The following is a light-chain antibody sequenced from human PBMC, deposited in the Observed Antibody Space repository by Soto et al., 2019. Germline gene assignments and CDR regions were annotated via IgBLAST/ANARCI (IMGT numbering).Light chain of an antibody. CDR1: QDIRND. J-gene: IGKJ1*01. CDR2: AAS. V-gene: IGKV1-6*01. Sequence: AIQMTQSPSSLSASVGDRVTITCRASQDIRNDLGWYQEKVGQAPKLLIYAASKLQGGVPSRFSGSGSGTDFTLTISSLQTEDFATYYCLQDYNYPWTFGQGTKVEI. CDR3: LQDYNYPWT.